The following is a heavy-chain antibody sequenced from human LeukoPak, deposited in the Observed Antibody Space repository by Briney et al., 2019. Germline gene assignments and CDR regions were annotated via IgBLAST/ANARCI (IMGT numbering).Heavy chain of an antibody. CDR3: ARTNYYGSGSYFDY. Sequence: ASVKVSCKASGYTFTGYYMHWVRQAPGQGLEWMGWINPNSGGTNYAQKFQGRVTMTRDTSISTAYMELSRLRSDDTAVYYCARTNYYGSGSYFDYWGQGTLVTVSS. V-gene: IGHV1-2*02. D-gene: IGHD3-10*01. CDR2: INPNSGGT. CDR1: GYTFTGYY. J-gene: IGHJ4*02.